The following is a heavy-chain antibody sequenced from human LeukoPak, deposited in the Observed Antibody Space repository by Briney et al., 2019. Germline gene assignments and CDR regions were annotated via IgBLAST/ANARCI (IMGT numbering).Heavy chain of an antibody. D-gene: IGHD3-10*01. J-gene: IGHJ6*03. CDR2: IRSSGTTI. CDR3: AREGTYGSGDHYHYYMDV. Sequence: PGGTLRLSCVASGFTFSSYGMNWVRQAPGKGLEWVSYIRSSGTTISSAHSVKGRFTISRDNAKNSLYLQMNSLRAEDTAVYYCAREGTYGSGDHYHYYMDVWGRGTTVTVSS. V-gene: IGHV3-48*01. CDR1: GFTFSSYG.